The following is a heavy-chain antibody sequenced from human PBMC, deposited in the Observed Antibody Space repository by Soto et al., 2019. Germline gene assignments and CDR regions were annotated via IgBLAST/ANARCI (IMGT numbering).Heavy chain of an antibody. V-gene: IGHV1-3*01. Sequence: ASVKVSCKASGYTFTSYAMHWVRQAPGQRLEWMGWINAGNGNTKYSQKFQGRVTITRDTSASTAYMELSSLRSEDTAVYYCARDLIGSSSSYYFXYWSQGNLVTVSS. CDR2: INAGNGNT. CDR3: ARDLIGSSSSYYFXY. J-gene: IGHJ4*02. D-gene: IGHD6-6*01. CDR1: GYTFTSYA.